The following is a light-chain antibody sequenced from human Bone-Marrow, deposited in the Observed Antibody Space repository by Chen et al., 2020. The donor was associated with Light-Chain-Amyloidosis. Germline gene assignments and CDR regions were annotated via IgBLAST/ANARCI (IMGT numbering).Light chain of an antibody. CDR1: QSVLSTSNNKNY. CDR2: WAS. CDR3: QQYLSAPLT. J-gene: IGKJ4*01. V-gene: IGKV4-1*01. Sequence: DIVMTQSPDSLAVSLGERATINCQSTQSVLSTSNNKNYIAWYQQKPGQHPKLLVCWASMRESGVPDRLSGSWSGTDFTLTISSLQAEYVAVYYCQQYLSAPLTFGGGTKVEIK.